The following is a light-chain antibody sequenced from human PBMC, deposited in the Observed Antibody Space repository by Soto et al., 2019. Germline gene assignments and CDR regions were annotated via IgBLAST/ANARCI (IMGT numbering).Light chain of an antibody. J-gene: IGLJ1*01. Sequence: QSVLTQPASVSGSPGQSVTISCTGTSSDVGGYDYVSWYQQHPGKAPKFMIYEVTNRPSGASHRFSGSKSGNTASLTISGLQAEDWADYYCSSYTTTSTYVFGTGTKVTVL. CDR3: SSYTTTSTYV. CDR1: SSDVGGYDY. V-gene: IGLV2-14*01. CDR2: EVT.